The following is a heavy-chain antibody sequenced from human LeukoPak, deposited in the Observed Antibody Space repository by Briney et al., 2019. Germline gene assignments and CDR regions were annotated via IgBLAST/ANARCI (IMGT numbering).Heavy chain of an antibody. Sequence: PSETLSLTCAVYGGSFSGYYWGWIRQPPGKGLEWIGEINHSGSTNYNPSLKSRVTISVDTSKNQFSLKLSSVTAADTAVYYCARGRNTMVRGVIRSYYYYYMDVWGKGTTVTVSS. CDR2: INHSGST. D-gene: IGHD3-10*01. CDR3: ARGRNTMVRGVIRSYYYYYMDV. J-gene: IGHJ6*03. V-gene: IGHV4-34*01. CDR1: GGSFSGYY.